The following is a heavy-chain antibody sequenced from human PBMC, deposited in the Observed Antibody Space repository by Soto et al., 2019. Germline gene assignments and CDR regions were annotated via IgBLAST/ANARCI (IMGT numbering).Heavy chain of an antibody. CDR2: IHSDGSST. V-gene: IGHV3-74*01. J-gene: IGHJ3*02. CDR1: GFTFSYYW. Sequence: EVQLVESGGGLVQPGESLRLSCAASGFTFSYYWMHWVRQAPGKGLVWVSRIHSDGSSTTYADSVKGRFTISRDNARNTVYLQMNSLRAEDTAVYYCARGDRGAFDIWGQGTVVTVSS. D-gene: IGHD1-26*01. CDR3: ARGDRGAFDI.